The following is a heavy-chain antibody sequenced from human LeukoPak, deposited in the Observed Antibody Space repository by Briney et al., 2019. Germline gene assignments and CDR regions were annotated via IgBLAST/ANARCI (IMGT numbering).Heavy chain of an antibody. CDR2: IYKSGST. CDR3: ARRSGSDAFDI. D-gene: IGHD3-10*01. CDR1: GDSISSGSYY. J-gene: IGHJ3*02. V-gene: IGHV4-61*10. Sequence: PSETLSLTCAVSGDSISSGSYYWSWIRQPAGKGLEWIGRIYKSGSTNYNPSLKSRVTISLDTSKNQFSLRLSSVTAADTAVYYCARRSGSDAFDIWGQGTMVIVSS.